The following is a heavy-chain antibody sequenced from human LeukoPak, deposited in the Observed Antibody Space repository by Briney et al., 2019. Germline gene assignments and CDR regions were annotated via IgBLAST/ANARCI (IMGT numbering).Heavy chain of an antibody. CDR3: ARDISISGAEYFQH. V-gene: IGHV3-21*01. Sequence: GRSLRLSCAASGFTFSSYSMNWVRQPPGKGLEWVSSISSSSRYIYYADSVKGRFTISRDNAKNSLYLQMNSLRAEDTAVYYCARDISISGAEYFQHWGQGTLVTVSS. J-gene: IGHJ1*01. CDR1: GFTFSSYS. D-gene: IGHD5-12*01. CDR2: ISSSSRYI.